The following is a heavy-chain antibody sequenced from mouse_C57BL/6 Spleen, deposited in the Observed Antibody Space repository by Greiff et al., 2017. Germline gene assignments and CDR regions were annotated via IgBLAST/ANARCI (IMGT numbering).Heavy chain of an antibody. D-gene: IGHD2-12*01. CDR1: GYTFTSYW. CDR3: ERDMDSDSYWDFGG. V-gene: IGHV1-64*01. J-gene: IGHJ1*03. CDR2: IHPNSGST. Sequence: QVQLQQPGAELVKPGASVKLSCKASGYTFTSYWMHWVKQRPGQGLEWIGMIHPNSGSTNYNEKFKSKATLTVDNSSSTAYMQLSSLTSEDSAVDYCERDMDSDSYWDFGGRGTGTTVTAAS.